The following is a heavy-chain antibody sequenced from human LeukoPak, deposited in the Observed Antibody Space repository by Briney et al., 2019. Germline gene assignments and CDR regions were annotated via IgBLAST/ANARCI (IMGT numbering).Heavy chain of an antibody. CDR1: GGSISSHY. CDR2: IYYSGST. Sequence: SETLSLTCTVSGGSISSHYWSWIRQPPGKGLEWIGYIYYSGSTNYNPSLKSRVTISVDTSKNQFSLKLSSVTAADTAVYYCASLYYDSSGYYYTFDYWGQGTLVTVSS. J-gene: IGHJ4*02. CDR3: ASLYYDSSGYYYTFDY. D-gene: IGHD3-22*01. V-gene: IGHV4-59*11.